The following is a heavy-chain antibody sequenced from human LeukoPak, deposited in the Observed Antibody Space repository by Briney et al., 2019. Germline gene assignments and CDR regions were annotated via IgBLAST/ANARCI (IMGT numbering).Heavy chain of an antibody. J-gene: IGHJ4*02. CDR3: AKDWRRWELPPGLYY. CDR1: GFTFSSYA. V-gene: IGHV3-23*01. D-gene: IGHD1-26*01. Sequence: GGSLRLSCAASGFTFSSYAMSWVRQAPGKGLEWVSAISGSGGSTYYADSVKGRFTISRDNSKNTLYLQMNSLRAEDTAVYYCAKDWRRWELPPGLYYWGQGTLVTVSS. CDR2: ISGSGGST.